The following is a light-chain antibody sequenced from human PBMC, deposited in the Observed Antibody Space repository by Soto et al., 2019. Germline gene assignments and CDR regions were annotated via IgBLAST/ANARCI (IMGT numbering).Light chain of an antibody. CDR1: QSVPRSY. CDR2: GTS. J-gene: IGKJ5*01. V-gene: IGKV3-20*01. Sequence: IVLTQSPNTLSLSPGERATLSCRAGQSVPRSYLAWYQQKPGQAPRLLIYGTSSRATGIPDRFSGSGSGTDFTLTISRLEPEDFAMFYCHQYGSSITFGQGTRLEIK. CDR3: HQYGSSIT.